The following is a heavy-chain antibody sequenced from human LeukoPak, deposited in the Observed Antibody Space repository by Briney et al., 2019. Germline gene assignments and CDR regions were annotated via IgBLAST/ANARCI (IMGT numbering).Heavy chain of an antibody. CDR3: VRDLYGESLDY. CDR1: SGSISSYY. D-gene: IGHD3-10*01. J-gene: IGHJ4*02. CDR2: MYTSGSS. V-gene: IGHV4-4*07. Sequence: SETLSLTCTVSSGSISSYYWSWIRQPAGKGLEWIGRMYTSGSSNYNPSLKSRVTMSVDTSKNQFSLKLRSVTAADTAVYYCVRDLYGESLDYWGQGTLVTVSS.